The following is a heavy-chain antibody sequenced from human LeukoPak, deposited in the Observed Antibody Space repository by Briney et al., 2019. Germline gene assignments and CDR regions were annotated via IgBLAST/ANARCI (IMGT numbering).Heavy chain of an antibody. Sequence: GGSLRLSCAASGFTFSSYEMNWVRQAPGKGLEWVSYISSGGNTIYYADSVKGRFTISRDNAKNSLYLQMNSLRAEDTAVYYCAREGTAMVSFDYWGQGTLVTVSS. D-gene: IGHD5-18*01. CDR2: ISSGGNTI. CDR1: GFTFSSYE. J-gene: IGHJ4*02. V-gene: IGHV3-48*03. CDR3: AREGTAMVSFDY.